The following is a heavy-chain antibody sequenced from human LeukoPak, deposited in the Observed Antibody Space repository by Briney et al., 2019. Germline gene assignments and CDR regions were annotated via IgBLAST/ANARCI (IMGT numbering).Heavy chain of an antibody. V-gene: IGHV4-4*07. CDR1: GGSISSYY. D-gene: IGHD6-19*01. J-gene: IGHJ5*02. CDR3: ARDRKEYSSGWQIKTYNWFDP. Sequence: SETLSLTCTVSGGSISSYYWSWIRQPAGKGLEWIGRIYTSGSTNYNPSLKSRVTMSVDTSKNQFSLKLSSVTAADTAVYYCARDRKEYSSGWQIKTYNWFDPWGQGTLVTVSS. CDR2: IYTSGST.